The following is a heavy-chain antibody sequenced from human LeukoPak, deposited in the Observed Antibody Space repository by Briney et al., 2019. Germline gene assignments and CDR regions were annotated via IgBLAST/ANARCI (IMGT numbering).Heavy chain of an antibody. Sequence: GASVKVSCKASGGTFSSYAISWVRQAPGQGLEWMGRIIPILGIANYAQKFQGRVTITADKSTSTAYMELSSLRSEDTAVYYCAKDFNVYSYGLIDYWGQGTLVTVSS. CDR1: GGTFSSYA. CDR2: IIPILGIA. V-gene: IGHV1-69*04. J-gene: IGHJ4*02. CDR3: AKDFNVYSYGLIDY. D-gene: IGHD5-18*01.